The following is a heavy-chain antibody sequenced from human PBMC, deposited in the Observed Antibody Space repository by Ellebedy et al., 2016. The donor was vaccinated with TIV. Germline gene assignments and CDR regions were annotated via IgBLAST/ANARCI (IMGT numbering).Heavy chain of an antibody. V-gene: IGHV3-30*03. Sequence: GESLKISCVASGFTFDTYGMHWVRQAPGKGLEWVVLVSYDGTNKFYAESVKGRFTISRDNSNNTLYLEMNSLRSEDTAVYYCARLQMDGDSFDYWGQGTLVTVSS. J-gene: IGHJ4*02. CDR2: VSYDGTNK. CDR1: GFTFDTYG. D-gene: IGHD4-11*01. CDR3: ARLQMDGDSFDY.